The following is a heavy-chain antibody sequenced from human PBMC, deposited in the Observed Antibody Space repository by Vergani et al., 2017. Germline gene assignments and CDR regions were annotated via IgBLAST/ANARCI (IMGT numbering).Heavy chain of an antibody. CDR2: IIPILGIA. J-gene: IGHJ4*02. CDR3: ARDGYSRGWXVDY. Sequence: QVQLVQSGAEVKKPGSSVKVSCKASGGTFSSYAISWVRQAPGQGLEWMGRIIPILGIANYAQKFQGRVTITADKSTSTAYMELSSLRSEDTAVYYCARDGYSRGWXVDYWGQGTLVTVSS. D-gene: IGHD6-19*01. V-gene: IGHV1-69*04. CDR1: GGTFSSYA.